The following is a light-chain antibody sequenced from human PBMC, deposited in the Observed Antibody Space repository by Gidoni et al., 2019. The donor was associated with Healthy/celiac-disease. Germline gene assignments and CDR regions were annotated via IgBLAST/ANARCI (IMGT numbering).Light chain of an antibody. V-gene: IGLV3-1*01. CDR3: QAWDSSTVI. Sequence: YELTPLPPVSASPGQTASITCSGDKLGDKYACWYQQQPGQSPVLVIYQDSKRPSGIPERFSGSNSGNTATLTISGTQAMDEADYYCQAWDSSTVIFGGGTKLTVL. CDR1: KLGDKY. J-gene: IGLJ2*01. CDR2: QDS.